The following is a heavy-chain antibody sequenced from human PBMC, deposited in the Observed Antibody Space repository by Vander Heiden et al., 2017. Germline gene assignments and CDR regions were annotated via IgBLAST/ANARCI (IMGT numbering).Heavy chain of an antibody. CDR2: INPSGGST. Sequence: QVQLVQSGAEVKKPGASVKVSCKASGYTFTNYYIHWVRQAPGQGLELMGIINPSGGSTTYARRFQGRVTMTRDTSTSTVYMELSSLRSEDTAVYYCARGFCTSASCYNYFDYWGQGTLVTVSS. CDR1: GYTFTNYY. J-gene: IGHJ4*02. CDR3: ARGFCTSASCYNYFDY. D-gene: IGHD2-2*02. V-gene: IGHV1-46*03.